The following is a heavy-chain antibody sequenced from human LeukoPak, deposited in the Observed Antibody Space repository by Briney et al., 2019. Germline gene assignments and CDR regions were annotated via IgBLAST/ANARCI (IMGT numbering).Heavy chain of an antibody. J-gene: IGHJ3*02. Sequence: GGSLRLSCAASGFTFSDYYMSWIRQAPGKGPEWVSYISSSGSTIYYADSVKGRFTISRDNAKNSLYLQMNSPRAEDTAVYYCASDSRLPDDAFDIWGQGTMVTVSS. CDR3: ASDSRLPDDAFDI. V-gene: IGHV3-11*01. CDR2: ISSSGSTI. CDR1: GFTFSDYY. D-gene: IGHD5-12*01.